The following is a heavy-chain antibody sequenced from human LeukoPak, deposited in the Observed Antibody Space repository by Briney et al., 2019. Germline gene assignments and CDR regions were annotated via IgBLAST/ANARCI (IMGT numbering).Heavy chain of an antibody. CDR1: GGSISSYY. CDR2: IYYSGSN. D-gene: IGHD3-22*01. Sequence: SESLSLTCTVSGGSISSYYWSWIRQPPGKGLEWMGYIYYSGSNNYNPSLKSRVTMSVDMSKYQFSLKLSSVTAADTAVYYCARDLRDTSGFSLTWFDPWGQGTLVTVSS. V-gene: IGHV4-59*12. CDR3: ARDLRDTSGFSLTWFDP. J-gene: IGHJ5*02.